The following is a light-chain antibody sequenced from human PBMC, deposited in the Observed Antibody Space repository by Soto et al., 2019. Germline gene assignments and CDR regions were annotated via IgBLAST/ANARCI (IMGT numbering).Light chain of an antibody. CDR3: QHYNNWPPWT. CDR1: QSVGSN. Sequence: IVMPQSPATLSVSPGESATLSCRASQSVGSNLAWYQHKPGQAPRLLIFGASTRATGIPARFSGSGSGTEFTLTISSLQSEDFAVYYCQHYNNWPPWTFGQGTKVEIK. V-gene: IGKV3-15*01. J-gene: IGKJ1*01. CDR2: GAS.